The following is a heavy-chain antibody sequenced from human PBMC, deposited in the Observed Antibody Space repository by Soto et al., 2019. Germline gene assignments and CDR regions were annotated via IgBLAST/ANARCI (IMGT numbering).Heavy chain of an antibody. CDR2: MSYDGTTK. CDR1: GFIFSNYV. Sequence: QVQLVESGGGVVQPGRSLRLSCAASGFIFSNYVMYWVRQAPGKGLEWVAFMSYDGTTKYYADSVKGRFTISRDNSKNTLYLQMNYRRPEDTGVYYCAREVLWSRYFDYWGQGTLVTVSS. D-gene: IGHD2-21*01. CDR3: AREVLWSRYFDY. V-gene: IGHV3-30-3*01. J-gene: IGHJ4*02.